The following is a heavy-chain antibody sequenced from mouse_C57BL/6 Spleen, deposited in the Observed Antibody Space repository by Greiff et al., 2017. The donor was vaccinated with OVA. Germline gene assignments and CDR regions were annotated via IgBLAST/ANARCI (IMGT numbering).Heavy chain of an antibody. CDR2: IRSKSNNYAT. Sequence: EVKLVESGGGLVQPKGSLKLSCAASGFSFNTYAMNWVRQAPGKGLEWVARIRSKSNNYATYYADSVKDRFTISRDDSESMLYLKMNNLKTEDTAMYYCVRQRTRGDYFDYWGKGATLTVSS. J-gene: IGHJ2*01. CDR3: VRQRTRGDYFDY. CDR1: GFSFNTYA. V-gene: IGHV10-1*01.